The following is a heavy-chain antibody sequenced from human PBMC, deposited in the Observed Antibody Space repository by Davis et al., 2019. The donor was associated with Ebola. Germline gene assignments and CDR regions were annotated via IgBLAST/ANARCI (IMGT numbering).Heavy chain of an antibody. CDR3: ARDCIRTGCYNYGMDV. J-gene: IGHJ6*02. CDR2: ISAYNGNT. D-gene: IGHD2-2*02. Sequence: ASVKVSCKASGYTFTSYGISWVRQAPGQGLEWMGWISAYNGNTNYAPKFQGRGTITRDTSATTAYMELSSLRSEDTAVYYCARDCIRTGCYNYGMDVWGQGTTVTVSS. V-gene: IGHV1-18*01. CDR1: GYTFTSYG.